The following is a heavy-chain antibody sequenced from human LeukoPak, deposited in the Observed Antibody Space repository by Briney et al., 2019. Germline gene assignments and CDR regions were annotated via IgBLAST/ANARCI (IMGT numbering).Heavy chain of an antibody. CDR2: IFTSGIT. CDR1: GGSISIYY. J-gene: IGHJ6*03. D-gene: IGHD3-10*01. CDR3: ARESSGNYYNPLGYMDV. Sequence: SETLSLTCTVSGGSISIYYWNWIRQPVGKGLEWIGRIFTSGITNYDPSLKSRVTMSVDTSKNQFSLNLSSVTAADTAVYYCARESSGNYYNPLGYMDVWGKGTTVTVSS. V-gene: IGHV4-4*07.